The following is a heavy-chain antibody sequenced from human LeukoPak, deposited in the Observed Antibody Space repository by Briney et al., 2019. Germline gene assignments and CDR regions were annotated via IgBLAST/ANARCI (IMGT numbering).Heavy chain of an antibody. D-gene: IGHD5-18*01. V-gene: IGHV4-59*11. CDR3: ARDVYSYGQGHDY. CDR2: IYYSGST. Sequence: SETLSLTCTVSGGSISSHYWSWIRQPPGKGLEWIGYIYYSGSTNYNPSLKSRVTISVDTSKNQFSLKLSSVTAADTAVYYCARDVYSYGQGHDYWGQGTLVTVSS. J-gene: IGHJ4*02. CDR1: GGSISSHY.